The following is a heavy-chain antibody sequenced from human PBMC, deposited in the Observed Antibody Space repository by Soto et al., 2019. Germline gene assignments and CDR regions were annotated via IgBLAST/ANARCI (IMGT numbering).Heavy chain of an antibody. Sequence: ASVKVSCKASGYTFTSYYMHWVRQAPGQGLEWMGIINPSGGSTSYAQKFQGRVTMTRDTSTSTVYMELSSLRSEDTAVYYCASPGGSGSYYESEADYFYHWGQGTLVTVSS. CDR2: INPSGGST. V-gene: IGHV1-46*03. CDR3: ASPGGSGSYYESEADYFYH. J-gene: IGHJ1*01. D-gene: IGHD3-10*01. CDR1: GYTFTSYY.